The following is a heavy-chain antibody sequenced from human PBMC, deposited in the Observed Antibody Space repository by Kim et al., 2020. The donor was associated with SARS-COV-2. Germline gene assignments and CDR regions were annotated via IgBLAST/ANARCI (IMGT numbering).Heavy chain of an antibody. CDR2: ISYSGST. Sequence: SETLSLMCTVSGGSISSYYWSWIRQPPGKELEWIGFISYSGSTNYNPSLKSRVTISVDTSKNQFSLSLSSVTAADTAVYYCARAIGRRAFDIWGQGTVVTFSS. J-gene: IGHJ3*02. D-gene: IGHD3-10*01. CDR3: ARAIGRRAFDI. V-gene: IGHV4-59*01. CDR1: GGSISSYY.